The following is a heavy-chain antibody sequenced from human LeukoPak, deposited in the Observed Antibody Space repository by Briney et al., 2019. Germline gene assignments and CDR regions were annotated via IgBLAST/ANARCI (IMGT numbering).Heavy chain of an antibody. Sequence: GRSLRLSCTPTGHTFGDYTMSSVRQAPGKGLEWVGFIRSKAYGGTTEYAASVKGRFTISRDDSKSIAYLQMNSLKTEATGVYYCSRAPTLYCSGGSCYPYYFDNWGQGTLVTVSS. CDR1: GHTFGDYT. D-gene: IGHD2-15*01. J-gene: IGHJ4*02. V-gene: IGHV3-49*04. CDR3: SRAPTLYCSGGSCYPYYFDN. CDR2: IRSKAYGGTT.